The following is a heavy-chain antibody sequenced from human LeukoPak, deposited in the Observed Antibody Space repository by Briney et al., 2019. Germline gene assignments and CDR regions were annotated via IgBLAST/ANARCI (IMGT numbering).Heavy chain of an antibody. CDR3: AYDSSGWYAYAFDI. D-gene: IGHD6-19*01. CDR1: GYTFTYRY. V-gene: IGHV1-45*02. J-gene: IGHJ3*02. Sequence: GSSVKVSCKASGYTFTYRYLHWVRQAPAQALEWMGWITPFNGNTNYAQKFQGRVTITTDESTSTAYMELSSLTSEDTAIYYCAYDSSGWYAYAFDIWGQGTMVTVSS. CDR2: ITPFNGNT.